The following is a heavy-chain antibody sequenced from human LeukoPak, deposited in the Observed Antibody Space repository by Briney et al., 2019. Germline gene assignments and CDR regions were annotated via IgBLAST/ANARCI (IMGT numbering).Heavy chain of an antibody. D-gene: IGHD3-16*01. CDR1: GGSISNYY. Sequence: SETLSLTCTVSGGSISNYYWSWIRQPAGKGLEWIGRFYSGSTNYNPSLKSRVTMSVDTSKNQFSLKLSSVTAADTAVYYCAREGLGIEGGGFDYWGQGTLVTVSS. J-gene: IGHJ4*02. CDR2: FYSGST. V-gene: IGHV4-4*07. CDR3: AREGLGIEGGGFDY.